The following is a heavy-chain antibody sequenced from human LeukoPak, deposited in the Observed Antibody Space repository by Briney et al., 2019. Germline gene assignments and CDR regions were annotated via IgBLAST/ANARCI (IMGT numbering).Heavy chain of an antibody. J-gene: IGHJ4*02. Sequence: GGSLRLSGAASGFTCSSYSMNWVRQAPGKGLEWVSYISSSSSTIYYADSVKGRFTISRDNAKNSLYLQMNSLRAEDTAVYYCASLSLRWSDYWGQGTLVTVS. D-gene: IGHD4-23*01. V-gene: IGHV3-48*04. CDR3: ASLSLRWSDY. CDR2: ISSSSSTI. CDR1: GFTCSSYS.